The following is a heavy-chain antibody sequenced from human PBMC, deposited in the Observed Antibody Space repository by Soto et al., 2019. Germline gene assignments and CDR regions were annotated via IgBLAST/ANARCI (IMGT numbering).Heavy chain of an antibody. CDR2: INHSGST. CDR3: ARFPRYYGSGNPGDY. Sequence: PSETLSLTCAVYGGSFSGYYWSWIRQPPGKGLEWIGEINHSGSTNYNPSLKSRVTISVDTSKNQFSLKLSSVTAADTAVYYCARFPRYYGSGNPGDYWGQGTLVTVS. V-gene: IGHV4-34*01. D-gene: IGHD3-10*01. CDR1: GGSFSGYY. J-gene: IGHJ4*02.